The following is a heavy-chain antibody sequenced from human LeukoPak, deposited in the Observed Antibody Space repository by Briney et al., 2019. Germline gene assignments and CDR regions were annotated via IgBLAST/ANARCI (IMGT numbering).Heavy chain of an antibody. CDR1: GGSISSDY. J-gene: IGHJ4*02. Sequence: SETLSLTCTVSGGSISSDYWSWIRQPPGKGLEWIGYIYISGNTNYNPSLKSRVTISVDTSKNQFSLKLSSVTAADTAVYYCARWRDTKTGYSDYWGQGTLVTVSS. D-gene: IGHD3-9*01. V-gene: IGHV4-4*08. CDR2: IYISGNT. CDR3: ARWRDTKTGYSDY.